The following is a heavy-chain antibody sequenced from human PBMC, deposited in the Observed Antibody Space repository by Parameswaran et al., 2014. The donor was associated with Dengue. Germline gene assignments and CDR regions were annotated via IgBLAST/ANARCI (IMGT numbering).Heavy chain of an antibody. Sequence: RWIRQPPGKGLEWIGYIYYSGSTNYNPSLKSRVTISVDTSKNQFSLKLSSVTAADTAVYYCARDPDSSGWWGAPGGFDYWGQGTLVTVSS. CDR2: IYYSGST. J-gene: IGHJ4*02. D-gene: IGHD6-19*01. V-gene: IGHV4-59*01. CDR3: ARDPDSSGWWGAPGGFDY.